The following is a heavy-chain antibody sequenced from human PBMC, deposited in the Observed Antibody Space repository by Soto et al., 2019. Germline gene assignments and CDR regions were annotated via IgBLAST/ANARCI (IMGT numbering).Heavy chain of an antibody. V-gene: IGHV4-34*01. Sequence: PSETLSLTCAVYGGSFSGYYWSWIRQPPGKGLEWIGEINHSGSTNYNPSLKSRVTISVDTSKNQFSLKLSSVTAADTAVYYCARGLKFWSGYPRYYYYYGMDVWGQGTTVTVS. CDR1: GGSFSGYY. CDR3: ARGLKFWSGYPRYYYYYGMDV. CDR2: INHSGST. D-gene: IGHD3-3*01. J-gene: IGHJ6*02.